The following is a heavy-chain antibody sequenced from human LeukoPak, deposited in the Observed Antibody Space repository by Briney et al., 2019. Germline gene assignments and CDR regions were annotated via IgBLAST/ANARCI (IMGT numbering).Heavy chain of an antibody. Sequence: SETLSLTCTVSGGSISSYYWSWIRQPAGKGLEWIGRIYTSGSTNYNPSLKSRATISVDTSKNQFSLKLSSVTAADTAVYYCASSGSYALMDYWGQGTLVTVSS. CDR2: IYTSGST. CDR3: ASSGSYALMDY. CDR1: GGSISSYY. V-gene: IGHV4-4*07. J-gene: IGHJ4*02. D-gene: IGHD1-26*01.